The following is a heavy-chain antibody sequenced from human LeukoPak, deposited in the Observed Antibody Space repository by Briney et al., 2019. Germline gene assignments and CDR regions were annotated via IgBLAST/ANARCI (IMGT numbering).Heavy chain of an antibody. D-gene: IGHD5-24*01. CDR2: ISMSGAAI. CDR1: GFTFSDYA. J-gene: IGHJ6*03. V-gene: IGHV3-48*03. Sequence: PGGSLRLSCLVSGFTFSDYAMNWVRQAPGEGLEWIAYISMSGAAIHYADSVKGRFTVSRDTVKNSVYLQMNGLSAEDTALYHCARGQRIVREIYFYYYMDVWGKGTTVTVSS. CDR3: ARGQRIVREIYFYYYMDV.